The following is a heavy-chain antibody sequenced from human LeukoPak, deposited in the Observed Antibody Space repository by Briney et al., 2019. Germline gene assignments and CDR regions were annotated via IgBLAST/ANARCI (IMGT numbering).Heavy chain of an antibody. CDR1: GFTFGDYA. V-gene: IGHV3-48*03. CDR2: ISSSGSTI. J-gene: IGHJ6*03. CDR3: ARDGDYYGSGSYYNPYMDV. D-gene: IGHD3-10*01. Sequence: GGSLRLSCTASGFTFGDYAMNWVRQAPGKGLEWVSYISSSGSTIYYADSVKGRFTISRDNAKNSLYLQMNSLRAEDTAVYYCARDGDYYGSGSYYNPYMDVWGKGTTVTISS.